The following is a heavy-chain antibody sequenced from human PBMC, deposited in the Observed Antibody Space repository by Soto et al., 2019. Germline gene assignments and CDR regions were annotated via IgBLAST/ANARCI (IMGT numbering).Heavy chain of an antibody. J-gene: IGHJ4*01. CDR3: ARIGRYYDSSGYYYGNFED. D-gene: IGHD3-22*01. CDR1: GFSLITSGMC. CDR2: IDWDDDK. Sequence: SGPTLVNPTQTLTLTFTFSGFSLITSGMCVTWIRQPPGKALEWLARIDWDDDKYYSTSLKTRLTISKDTSKNQVVLTMTNMDPVDTASYYCARIGRYYDSSGYYYGNFEDWGQGALATVSS. V-gene: IGHV2-70*11.